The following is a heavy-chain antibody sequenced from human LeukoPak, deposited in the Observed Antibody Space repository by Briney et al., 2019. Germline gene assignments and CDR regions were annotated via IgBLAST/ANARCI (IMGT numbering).Heavy chain of an antibody. D-gene: IGHD3-16*01. CDR1: GFTFSSYG. J-gene: IGHJ4*02. V-gene: IGHV3-33*01. CDR3: ARELITFGGVGYLDY. CDR2: IWYDGSNK. Sequence: GGSLRLSCAASGFTFSSYGMHWVRQAPGKGLEWVAVIWYDGSNKYYADSVKGRFTISRDNSKNTLYLQMNSLRAEDTAVYYCARELITFGGVGYLDYWGQGTLVTVSS.